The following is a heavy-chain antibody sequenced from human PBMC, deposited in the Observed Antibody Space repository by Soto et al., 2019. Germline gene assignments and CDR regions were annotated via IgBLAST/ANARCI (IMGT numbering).Heavy chain of an antibody. CDR2: INPSGGST. D-gene: IGHD6-6*01. J-gene: IGHJ3*02. CDR3: ARDSSSSSSSPTYDAFDI. CDR1: GFTLNSEY. V-gene: IGHV1-46*02. Sequence: ASVDVSSKAPGFTLNSEYMHWVRQAPGQGLEWMGIINPSGGSTSYAQKFQGRVTMTRDTSTSTVYMELSSLRSEDTAVYYCARDSSSSSSSPTYDAFDIWGQGTMVTVSS.